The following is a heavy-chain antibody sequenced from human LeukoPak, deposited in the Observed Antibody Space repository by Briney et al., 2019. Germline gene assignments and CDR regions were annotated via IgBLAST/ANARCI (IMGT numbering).Heavy chain of an antibody. CDR1: GYTFTGYY. J-gene: IGHJ6*03. Sequence: GASVKVSCKASGYTFTGYYMHWVRQAPGQGLEWMGWINPNSGGTNYAQKFQGRVTMTRDTSISTAYMELSRLRSDDTAVYYCARDMPDDFWSGYYGYYYYYYMDVWGKGTTVTVSS. CDR2: INPNSGGT. CDR3: ARDMPDDFWSGYYGYYYYYYMDV. D-gene: IGHD3-3*01. V-gene: IGHV1-2*02.